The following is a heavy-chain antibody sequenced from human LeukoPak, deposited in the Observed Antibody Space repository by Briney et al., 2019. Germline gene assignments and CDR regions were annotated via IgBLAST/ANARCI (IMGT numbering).Heavy chain of an antibody. Sequence: SETLSLTCAVYGGSFSGYYWSWIRQPPGKGLEWIGEINHSGSTNYNPSLKSRVTISVDTSKNQFSLKLSFVTAADTAVYYCASIRRVWGSYRTDYWGQGTLVTVSS. CDR1: GGSFSGYY. CDR3: ASIRRVWGSYRTDY. J-gene: IGHJ4*02. V-gene: IGHV4-34*01. CDR2: INHSGST. D-gene: IGHD3-16*02.